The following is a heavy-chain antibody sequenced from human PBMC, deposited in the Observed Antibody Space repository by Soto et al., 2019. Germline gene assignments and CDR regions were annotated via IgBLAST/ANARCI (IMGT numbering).Heavy chain of an antibody. J-gene: IGHJ4*02. CDR2: IYWDDDK. CDR3: AHIRWQRAIDY. CDR1: GFSLSTSGVG. D-gene: IGHD2-15*01. V-gene: IGHV2-5*02. Sequence: QITLKESGPTLVKPTQTLTLTCTFSGFSLSTSGVGVGWIRQPPGKALEWLALIYWDDDKRYSPPLKSRLTITKDTSKMQVVLTMTNMDPVDTATDYCAHIRWQRAIDYWGQGTLVTVSS.